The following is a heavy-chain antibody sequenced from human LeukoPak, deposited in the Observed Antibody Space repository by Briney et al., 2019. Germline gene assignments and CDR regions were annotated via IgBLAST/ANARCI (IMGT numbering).Heavy chain of an antibody. Sequence: SETLSLTCTVSGGSISGSSYHWGWIRQPPGKGLEWIGNLYYSGSTYYNPSLKSRVTISVDTSKNQFSLKLSSVTAADTAVYYCARVTAAGSYYFDYWGQGTRVTVSS. V-gene: IGHV4-39*01. CDR1: GGSISGSSYH. CDR2: LYYSGST. J-gene: IGHJ4*02. CDR3: ARVTAAGSYYFDY. D-gene: IGHD6-13*01.